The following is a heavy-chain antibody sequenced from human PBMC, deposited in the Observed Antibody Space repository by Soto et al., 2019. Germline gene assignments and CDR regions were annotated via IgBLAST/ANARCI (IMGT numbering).Heavy chain of an antibody. CDR1: GFTVSSNY. CDR3: ARDGEQRDYLDY. V-gene: IGHV3-66*01. J-gene: IGHJ4*02. Sequence: GGSLRLSCAASGFTVSSNYMNWVRQAPGKGLEWVSLIYSDGSTYYADSVKGRFTISRDNSENTVYLQMSSLRAEDTAVYYCARDGEQRDYLDYWGRGTLVTVSS. D-gene: IGHD7-27*01. CDR2: IYSDGST.